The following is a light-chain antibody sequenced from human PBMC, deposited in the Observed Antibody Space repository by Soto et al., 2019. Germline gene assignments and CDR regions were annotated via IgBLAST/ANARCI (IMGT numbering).Light chain of an antibody. J-gene: IGLJ2*01. Sequence: QSALTQPASVSGSPGQSITFSCTGTSNDIGGYNYVSWYQQHPVKAPKLMMFDVSNRPSGVSYRFSGSKSGNTASLTISGLQAEDEADYYCSSYTSSSTLLFGGGTKLTVL. CDR1: SNDIGGYNY. V-gene: IGLV2-14*01. CDR3: SSYTSSSTLL. CDR2: DVS.